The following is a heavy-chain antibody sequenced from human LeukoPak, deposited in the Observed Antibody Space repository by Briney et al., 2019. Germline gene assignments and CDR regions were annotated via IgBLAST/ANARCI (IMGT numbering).Heavy chain of an antibody. CDR3: ASCYGSGSYYRDSIDY. Sequence: GGSLRLSCAASGFTVSSNYMSWVRQAPGKGLEWVSGIYRGGSTYYADSVKGRFTISRDNSKNTLYLQMNSLRAEDTAVYYCASCYGSGSYYRDSIDYWGLGTLVTVSS. CDR1: GFTVSSNY. J-gene: IGHJ4*02. CDR2: IYRGGST. D-gene: IGHD3-10*01. V-gene: IGHV3-53*01.